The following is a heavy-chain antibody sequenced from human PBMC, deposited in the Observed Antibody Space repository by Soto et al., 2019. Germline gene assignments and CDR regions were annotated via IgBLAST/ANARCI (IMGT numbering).Heavy chain of an antibody. V-gene: IGHV3-21*01. D-gene: IGHD2-2*01. J-gene: IGHJ6*02. CDR3: ARDIVVVPAAIRVIKSGMDV. Sequence: GGSLRLSCAASGFTFSSYSMNWVRQAPGKGLEWVSSISSSSSYMYYADSVKGRFTISRDNAKNSLYLQMNSLRAEDTAVYYCARDIVVVPAAIRVIKSGMDVWGQGTTVTVSS. CDR1: GFTFSSYS. CDR2: ISSSSSYM.